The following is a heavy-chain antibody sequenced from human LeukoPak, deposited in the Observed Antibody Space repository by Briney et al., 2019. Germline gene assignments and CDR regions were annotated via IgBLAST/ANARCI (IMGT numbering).Heavy chain of an antibody. CDR2: VTGSGGTT. J-gene: IGHJ4*02. V-gene: IGHV3-23*01. D-gene: IGHD3-22*01. CDR3: TRTFYLDSSSYFYF. CDR1: GFNFRNYA. Sequence: GGSLRISCAASGFNFRNYAMNWVRQAPGKGLEWVSAVTGSGGTTYYADSVKGRFTISRDNSINTLYLQMNSLRAEDTAVYYCTRTFYLDSSSYFYFWGLGTLVTASS.